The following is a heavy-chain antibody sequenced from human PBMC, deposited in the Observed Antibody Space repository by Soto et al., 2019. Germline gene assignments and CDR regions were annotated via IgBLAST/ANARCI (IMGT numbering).Heavy chain of an antibody. Sequence: EVQLVESGGGLVKPGGSLRLSCAASGFTFSTYSMNWVRQAPGKGLEWVSSISSSSSYIYYADSVKGRFTISRDNAQNSLYLHMNSLGDEDTAVYYCARYDSSGYYWPYYYYGIDVWGQGTTVTVSS. V-gene: IGHV3-21*01. J-gene: IGHJ6*02. CDR1: GFTFSTYS. CDR3: ARYDSSGYYWPYYYYGIDV. D-gene: IGHD3-22*01. CDR2: ISSSSSYI.